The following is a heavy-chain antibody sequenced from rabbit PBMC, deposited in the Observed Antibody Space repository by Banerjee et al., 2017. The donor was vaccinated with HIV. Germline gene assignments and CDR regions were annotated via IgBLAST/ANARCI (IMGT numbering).Heavy chain of an antibody. V-gene: IGHV1S45*01. Sequence: QEQLEESGGDLVKPGASLTLTCIASGVSFSVSSYMCWVRQAPGKGLEWIACIDTGSSGFTYFASWAKGRFTISKTSSTTVTLQMTSLTAADTATYFCARDLDGVIGWNFGWWGPGTLVTVS. CDR1: GVSFSVSSY. CDR3: ARDLDGVIGWNFGW. D-gene: IGHD1-1*01. CDR2: IDTGSSGFT. J-gene: IGHJ4*01.